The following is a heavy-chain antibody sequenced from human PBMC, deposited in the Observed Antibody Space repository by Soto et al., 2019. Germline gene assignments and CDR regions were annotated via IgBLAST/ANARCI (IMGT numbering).Heavy chain of an antibody. CDR1: GGTFSSYA. D-gene: IGHD5-18*01. CDR2: IIPIFGTA. CDR3: ARDDGDTAMAAYYYYGMDV. J-gene: IGHJ6*02. V-gene: IGHV1-69*12. Sequence: QVQLVQSGAEVKKPGSSVKVSCKASGGTFSSYAISWVRQAPGQGLEWMGGIIPIFGTANYAQKFQGRVTITEDESTSTAYMELSSLRSEDTAVYYCARDDGDTAMAAYYYYGMDVWGQGTTVTVSS.